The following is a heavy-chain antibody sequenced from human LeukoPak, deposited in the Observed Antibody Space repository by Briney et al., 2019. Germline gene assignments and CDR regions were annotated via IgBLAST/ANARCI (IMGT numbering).Heavy chain of an antibody. CDR2: IYYSGST. J-gene: IGHJ4*02. Sequence: SQTLSLTCTVSGGSISSGDYYWSWIRQPPGKGLEWIGYIYYSGSTYYNPSLKSLVTISVDTSKNQFSLKLSSVTAADTAVYYCARSTEFGELFFDYWGQGTLVTVSS. CDR3: ARSTEFGELFFDY. CDR1: GGSISSGDYY. V-gene: IGHV4-30-4*01. D-gene: IGHD3-10*01.